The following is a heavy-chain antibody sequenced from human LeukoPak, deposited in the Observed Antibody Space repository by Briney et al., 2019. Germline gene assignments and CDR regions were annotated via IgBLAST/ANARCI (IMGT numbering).Heavy chain of an antibody. CDR1: GFNFNTYG. CDR3: AKDEYSGSYLTTLFDY. Sequence: GGSLRLSCVASGFNFNTYGMHWVRQAPGKGLEWVAFIPYDGSDKYYADSVKGRFTISRDNSKNTLYLQMNSLRAEDTAAYYCAKDEYSGSYLTTLFDYWGQGTLVTVSS. CDR2: IPYDGSDK. J-gene: IGHJ4*02. D-gene: IGHD1-26*01. V-gene: IGHV3-30*02.